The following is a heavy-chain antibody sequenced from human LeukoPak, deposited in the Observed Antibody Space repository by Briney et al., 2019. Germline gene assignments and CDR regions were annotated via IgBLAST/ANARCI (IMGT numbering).Heavy chain of an antibody. CDR3: AREAGGYSSVNWFDP. CDR2: IYSGGST. Sequence: GGSLRLSCAASEFSVGSNYMTWVRQAPGKGLEWVSLIYSGGSTYYADSVKGRFTISRDNSKNTLYLQMNSLRAEDTAVYYCAREAGGYSSVNWFDPWGQGTLVTVSS. D-gene: IGHD6-25*01. CDR1: EFSVGSNY. J-gene: IGHJ5*02. V-gene: IGHV3-66*01.